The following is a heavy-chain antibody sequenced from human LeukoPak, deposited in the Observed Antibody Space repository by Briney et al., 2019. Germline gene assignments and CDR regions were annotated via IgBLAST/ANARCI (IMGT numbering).Heavy chain of an antibody. V-gene: IGHV5-51*01. J-gene: IGHJ4*02. Sequence: GESLKISCKGSGYRFSTYWIGWVRQMPGKGLEWMGIIYPRDSDTRYSASFQGHVSISADTSTNTAYLQWSNLSVSDSAMYYCARHPASLAAWPYYFDFWGQGALVSVSS. CDR2: IYPRDSDT. CDR3: ARHPASLAAWPYYFDF. CDR1: GYRFSTYW. D-gene: IGHD6-6*01.